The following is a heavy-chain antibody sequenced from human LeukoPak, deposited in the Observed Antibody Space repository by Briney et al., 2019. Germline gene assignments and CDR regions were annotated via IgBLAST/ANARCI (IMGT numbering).Heavy chain of an antibody. CDR2: INHSGST. CDR1: GGSFSGYY. V-gene: IGHV4-34*01. J-gene: IGHJ3*02. D-gene: IGHD3-3*01. CDR3: ARAYYDFWSALKGAFDI. Sequence: PSETLSLTRAVYGGSFSGYYWSWIRQPPGKGLEWIGEINHSGSTNYNPSLKSRVTISVDTSKNQFSLKLSSVTAADTAVYCCARAYYDFWSALKGAFDIWGQGTMVTVSS.